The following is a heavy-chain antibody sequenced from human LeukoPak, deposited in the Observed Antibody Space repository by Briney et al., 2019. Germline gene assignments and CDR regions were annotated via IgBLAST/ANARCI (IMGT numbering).Heavy chain of an antibody. D-gene: IGHD2-15*01. V-gene: IGHV3-11*04. J-gene: IGHJ3*02. CDR1: GLTVTDYY. Sequence: GGSLRLSCAASGLTVTDYYMHWLRQAPGKGLEWVAFIGGSASNIYYADSVKGRFTISRDNAKNSLYLQMNSLRAEDTAVYYCAKEWSAFDIWGQGTMVTVSS. CDR3: AKEWSAFDI. CDR2: IGGSASNI.